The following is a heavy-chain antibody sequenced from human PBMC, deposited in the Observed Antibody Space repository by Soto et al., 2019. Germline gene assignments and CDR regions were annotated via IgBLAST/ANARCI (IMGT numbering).Heavy chain of an antibody. J-gene: IGHJ4*02. V-gene: IGHV3-33*01. D-gene: IGHD6-6*01. Sequence: QVQLVDSGGGVVQPGRSLRLSCAASGFTFSNFGMHWVRQAPGKGLEWVAVIWYDGSNKYYADSVKGRFTISRDNSNNTLYLLMNSVGAEDTAVYYCARGRRLSDFDQWGQGTLVTVSS. CDR1: GFTFSNFG. CDR3: ARGRRLSDFDQ. CDR2: IWYDGSNK.